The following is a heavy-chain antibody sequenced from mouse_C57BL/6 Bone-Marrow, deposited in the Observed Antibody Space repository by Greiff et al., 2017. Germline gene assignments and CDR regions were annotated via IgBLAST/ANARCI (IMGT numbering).Heavy chain of an antibody. Sequence: LVESGPELVKPGASVKISCKASGYTFTDYYINWVKQRPGQGLEWIGWIYPGSGNTKYNEKFKGKATLTVDTSSSTAYMQLSSLTSEDSAVYFCARSRGYYGNYSWFAYWGQGTLVTVSA. CDR3: ARSRGYYGNYSWFAY. V-gene: IGHV1-84*01. CDR1: GYTFTDYY. CDR2: IYPGSGNT. D-gene: IGHD2-1*01. J-gene: IGHJ3*01.